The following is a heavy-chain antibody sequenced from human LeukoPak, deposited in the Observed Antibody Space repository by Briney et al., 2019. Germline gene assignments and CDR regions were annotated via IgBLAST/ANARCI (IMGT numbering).Heavy chain of an antibody. CDR2: ISGSGGST. Sequence: GGSLRLSCEVSGFTFSSYAMSWVRQAPGKGLEWVSAISGSGGSTYYADSVKGRFTISRDNSKNTLYLQMNSLRAEDTAVYYRAKKPMGADYYFDYWGQGTLVTVSS. V-gene: IGHV3-23*01. D-gene: IGHD1-26*01. J-gene: IGHJ4*02. CDR1: GFTFSSYA. CDR3: AKKPMGADYYFDY.